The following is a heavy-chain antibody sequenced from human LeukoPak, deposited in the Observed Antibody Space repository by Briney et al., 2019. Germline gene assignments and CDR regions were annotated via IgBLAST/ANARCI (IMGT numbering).Heavy chain of an antibody. CDR3: ARGLYRSTTCYFDY. CDR2: IKKDGSEK. V-gene: IGHV3-7*03. Sequence: GGSLRLSCAASGFTSSSYWMSWVRQAPGKGLEWVANIKKDGSEKYYVDSVKGRVTISRDNAKNSLYLQMNSLRAEDTAVYFCARGLYRSTTCYFDYWGQGTLVTVSS. CDR1: GFTSSSYW. D-gene: IGHD6-13*01. J-gene: IGHJ4*02.